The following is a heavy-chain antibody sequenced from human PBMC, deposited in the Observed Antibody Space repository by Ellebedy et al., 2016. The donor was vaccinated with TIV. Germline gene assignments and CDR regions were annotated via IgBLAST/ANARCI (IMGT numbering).Heavy chain of an antibody. CDR1: GDSISSSGYY. D-gene: IGHD2-2*01. Sequence: SETLSLTXTVSGDSISSSGYYWGWIRQPPGKGLEWLGSLYYGGSIYYNPSLKSRVTISVDMSKNQFSLRLNSVTAADTAIYYCARLHCSSTDPRLNWFDPWGQGTLVTVSS. J-gene: IGHJ5*02. CDR2: LYYGGSI. CDR3: ARLHCSSTDPRLNWFDP. V-gene: IGHV4-39*01.